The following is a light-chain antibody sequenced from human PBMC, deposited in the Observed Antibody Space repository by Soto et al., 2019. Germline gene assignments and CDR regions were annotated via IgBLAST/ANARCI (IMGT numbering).Light chain of an antibody. CDR2: DAS. CDR3: QQRSNWPPLFT. J-gene: IGKJ3*01. Sequence: EIVLTQSPATLSLSPGERATLSCRARQSVSSYLAWYQQKPGQAPRLLIYDASNRATGIPARFSGSGSGTDFALTISSLEHEDFAVNYCQQRSNWPPLFTFGPGTKVDIK. CDR1: QSVSSY. V-gene: IGKV3-11*01.